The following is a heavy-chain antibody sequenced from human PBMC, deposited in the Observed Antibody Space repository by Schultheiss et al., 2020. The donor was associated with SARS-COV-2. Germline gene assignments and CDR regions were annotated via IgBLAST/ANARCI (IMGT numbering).Heavy chain of an antibody. V-gene: IGHV4-39*07. CDR2: INHSGST. Sequence: SETLSLTCTVSGGSISSGGYYWSWIRQPPGKGLEWIGEINHSGSTNYNPSLKSRVTISVDTSKNQFSLKLSSVTAADTAVYYCASGGRYYFDYWGQGTLVTVSS. CDR1: GGSISSGGYY. D-gene: IGHD3-16*01. CDR3: ASGGRYYFDY. J-gene: IGHJ4*02.